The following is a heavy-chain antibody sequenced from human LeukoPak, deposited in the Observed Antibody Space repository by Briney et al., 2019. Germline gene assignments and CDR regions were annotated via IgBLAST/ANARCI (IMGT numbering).Heavy chain of an antibody. CDR1: AFTFRNAW. D-gene: IGHD2-21*02. V-gene: IGHV3-15*01. J-gene: IGHJ4*02. Sequence: GGSLRLSCAAAAFTFRNAWMRWVRQAPGKGLEWVGRIKRKSDGGTADYAAPVKGRFTISRDDSENTLYLQVNSLRIEDTGVYYYVTERWGDNTGYGGQGTLVTVSS. CDR3: VTERWGDNTGY. CDR2: IKRKSDGGTA.